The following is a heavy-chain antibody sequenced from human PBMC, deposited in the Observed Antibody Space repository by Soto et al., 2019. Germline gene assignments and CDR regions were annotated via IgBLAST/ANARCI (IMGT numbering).Heavy chain of an antibody. Sequence: QVQLQQWGAGLLKPSETLSLTCAVYGGSFSGYYWSWIRQPPGKGLEWTGEINHGGSTNYNPSLKSRVTISVDTSMNQFSLKLSSVTAADSAVYYCAREGRLWRSNLDSSYYMDVWGKGTMVTVSS. V-gene: IGHV4-34*01. J-gene: IGHJ6*03. D-gene: IGHD6-25*01. CDR1: GGSFSGYY. CDR2: INHGGST. CDR3: AREGRLWRSNLDSSYYMDV.